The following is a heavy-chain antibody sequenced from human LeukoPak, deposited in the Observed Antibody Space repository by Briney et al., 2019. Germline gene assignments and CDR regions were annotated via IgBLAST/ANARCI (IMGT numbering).Heavy chain of an antibody. CDR2: IIPIFGTA. D-gene: IGHD3-10*01. Sequence: SVKVSCKASGGTFSSYAISWVRQTPGQGLEWMGGIIPIFGTANYAQKFQGRVTITTDESTSTAYMELSSLRSEDTAVYYCARVDYYGSGNLRYWGQGTLVTVSS. CDR3: ARVDYYGSGNLRY. CDR1: GGTFSSYA. J-gene: IGHJ4*02. V-gene: IGHV1-69*05.